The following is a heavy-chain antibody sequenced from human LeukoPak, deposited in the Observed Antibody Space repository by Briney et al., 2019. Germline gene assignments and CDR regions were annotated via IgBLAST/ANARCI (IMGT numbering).Heavy chain of an antibody. CDR3: ARDSSGWYLWFDP. CDR2: IIPIFGIA. CDR1: GGTFSSYA. D-gene: IGHD6-19*01. Sequence: PAASVKVSCKASGGTFSSYAISWARQAPGQGLEWMGRIIPIFGIANYAQKFQGRVTITADKSTSTAYMELSSLRSEDTAVYYCARDSSGWYLWFDPWGQGPLVTVSS. V-gene: IGHV1-69*04. J-gene: IGHJ5*02.